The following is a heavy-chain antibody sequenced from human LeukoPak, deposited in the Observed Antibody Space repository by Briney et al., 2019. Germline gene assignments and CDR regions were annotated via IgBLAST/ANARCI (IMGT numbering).Heavy chain of an antibody. Sequence: SETLSLTCTVSGHSISSGYFWSWIRQPAGGGLQWIGRIYASGSTTYNPTLKSRVTMSLDTSKTQFSLRLTSVTAADTAVYYCARDSGTTGEVKFDPWGQGTLVTVSS. CDR1: GHSISSGYF. V-gene: IGHV4-4*07. D-gene: IGHD3-10*01. CDR3: ARDSGTTGEVKFDP. CDR2: IYASGST. J-gene: IGHJ5*02.